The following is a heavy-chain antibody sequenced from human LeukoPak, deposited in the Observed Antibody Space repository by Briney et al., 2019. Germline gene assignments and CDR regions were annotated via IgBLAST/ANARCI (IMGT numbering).Heavy chain of an antibody. Sequence: RASVKVSCKASGYTFTTSDINWVRQAPGQGLQWMGWMNPNSGNAVYAQKFQGRVTMTRSTSINTAYMELSSLRSEDTAVYYCARGSSRSFDIWGLGTMVTASS. V-gene: IGHV1-8*01. CDR1: GYTFTTSD. CDR3: ARGSSRSFDI. J-gene: IGHJ3*02. D-gene: IGHD3-10*01. CDR2: MNPNSGNA.